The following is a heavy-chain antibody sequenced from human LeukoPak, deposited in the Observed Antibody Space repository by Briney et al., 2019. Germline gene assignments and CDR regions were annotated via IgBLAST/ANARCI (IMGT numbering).Heavy chain of an antibody. CDR3: ARDPGIAAAGTENWFDP. CDR2: IWYDGTNK. CDR1: GFTFSSYG. D-gene: IGHD6-13*01. V-gene: IGHV3-33*01. Sequence: PGGSLRLSCAAPGFTFSSYGMHWVRQAPGKGLEWVAVIWYDGTNKYYADSVKGRFTISRDNSKNTLYLQMNSLRAEDTAVYYCARDPGIAAAGTENWFDPWGQGTLVTVSS. J-gene: IGHJ5*02.